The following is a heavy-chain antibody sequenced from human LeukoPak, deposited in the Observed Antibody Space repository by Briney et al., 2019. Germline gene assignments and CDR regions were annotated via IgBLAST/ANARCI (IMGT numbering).Heavy chain of an antibody. Sequence: GASVKVSCKASGYTFTGSYMHWVRQAPGQGLERMGWINPKSGATTYAQKFQDRVTLTRDTSINTAYMDLSGLTSDDTAVFYCAKGATEGYYYYYGLDVWGQGTTVTVSS. CDR2: INPKSGAT. V-gene: IGHV1-2*02. J-gene: IGHJ6*02. CDR3: AKGATEGYYYYYGLDV. CDR1: GYTFTGSY.